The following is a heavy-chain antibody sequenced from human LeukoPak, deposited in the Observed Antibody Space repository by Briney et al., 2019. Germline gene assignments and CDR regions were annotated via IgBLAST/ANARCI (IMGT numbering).Heavy chain of an antibody. CDR1: GFTFSSYW. Sequence: PGGSLRLSCAASGFTFSSYWMSWVRQAPGRGLEWVANIKQDGSEKYYVDSVKGRFTISRDNAKNSLYLQMNSLRAEDTAVYYCARSVVVVAAGLDYWGQGTLVTVSS. CDR3: ARSVVVVAAGLDY. J-gene: IGHJ4*02. D-gene: IGHD2-15*01. CDR2: IKQDGSEK. V-gene: IGHV3-7*01.